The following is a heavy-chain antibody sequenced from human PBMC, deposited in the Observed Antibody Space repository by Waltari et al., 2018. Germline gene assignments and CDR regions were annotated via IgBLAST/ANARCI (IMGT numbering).Heavy chain of an antibody. J-gene: IGHJ4*02. D-gene: IGHD3-10*01. CDR1: GFTFSHFA. CDR3: AKDRGSGRIYFDS. CDR2: ISGSGGTS. Sequence: VQLLESGGDLIQHGGSLRLSCPASGFTFSHFAMTWVRQAPGKRLEWVSSISGSGGTSYYTDSVTGRFTISRDNSENTLYLHMNSLRAEDSAIYYCAKDRGSGRIYFDSWGRGTLVAVSS. V-gene: IGHV3-23*01.